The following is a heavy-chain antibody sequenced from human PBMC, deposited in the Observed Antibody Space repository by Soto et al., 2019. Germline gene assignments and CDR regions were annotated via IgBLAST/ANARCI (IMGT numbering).Heavy chain of an antibody. Sequence: GGSLRLSCAASGFTFSSYSMNWVRQAPGKGLEWVSSISSSSSYIYYADSVKGRFTISRDNAKNSLYLQMNSLRAEDTAVYYCARSAGSPSKYYFAYWGQGPLVTVSS. V-gene: IGHV3-21*01. CDR2: ISSSSSYI. J-gene: IGHJ4*02. CDR1: GFTFSSYS. CDR3: ARSAGSPSKYYFAY. D-gene: IGHD6-6*01.